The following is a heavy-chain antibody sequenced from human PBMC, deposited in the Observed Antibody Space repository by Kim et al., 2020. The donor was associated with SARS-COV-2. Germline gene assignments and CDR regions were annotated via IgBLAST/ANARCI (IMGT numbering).Heavy chain of an antibody. CDR3: ARHQGSSSSPYYYYGMDV. Sequence: GESLKISCKGSGYSFTSYWIGWVRQMPGKGLEWMGIIYPGDSDTRYSPSFQGQVTISADKSISTAYLQWSSLKASDTAMYYCARHQGSSSSPYYYYGMDVWGQGTTVTVSS. J-gene: IGHJ6*02. CDR1: GYSFTSYW. D-gene: IGHD6-6*01. CDR2: IYPGDSDT. V-gene: IGHV5-51*01.